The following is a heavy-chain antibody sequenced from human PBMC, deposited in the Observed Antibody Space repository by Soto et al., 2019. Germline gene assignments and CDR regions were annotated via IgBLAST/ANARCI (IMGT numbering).Heavy chain of an antibody. Sequence: GGSLRLSCAASGFTFSTHGMHWVRQAPGQGLEWVAAISYDGTLKYYVDSVKGRFTISRDNSENTLYLEMNSLRAEDTAVFFCAKPLSNGQWFFDYWGQGTLVTVSS. CDR2: ISYDGTLK. J-gene: IGHJ4*02. CDR1: GFTFSTHG. V-gene: IGHV3-30*18. CDR3: AKPLSNGQWFFDY. D-gene: IGHD3-22*01.